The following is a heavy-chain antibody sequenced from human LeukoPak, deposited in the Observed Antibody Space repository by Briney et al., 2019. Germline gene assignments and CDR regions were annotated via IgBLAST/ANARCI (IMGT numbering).Heavy chain of an antibody. Sequence: PSETLSLTRTVSGGSISSYYWSWIRQPPGKGLEWIGYIYYSGSTNYNPSLKSRVTISVDTSKNQFSLKLSSVTAADTAVYYCARTSSWGNNWFDPWGQGTLVTVSS. CDR3: ARTSSWGNNWFDP. D-gene: IGHD6-13*01. V-gene: IGHV4-59*01. CDR2: IYYSGST. J-gene: IGHJ5*02. CDR1: GGSISSYY.